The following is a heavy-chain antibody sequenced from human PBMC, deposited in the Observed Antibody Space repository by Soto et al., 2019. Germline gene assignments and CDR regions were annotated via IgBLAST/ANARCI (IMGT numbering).Heavy chain of an antibody. CDR3: ARDPGGVTGKDP. CDR2: IIPIFGTA. CDR1: GGTFSSYA. D-gene: IGHD1-20*01. V-gene: IGHV1-69*06. Sequence: GASVKVSCKASGGTFSSYAISWVRQAPGQGLEWMGGIIPIFGTANYAQKFQGRVTITADKSTSTAYMELSSLRSEDTAVYYCARDPGGVTGKDPSGQATRDTVSS. J-gene: IGHJ5*02.